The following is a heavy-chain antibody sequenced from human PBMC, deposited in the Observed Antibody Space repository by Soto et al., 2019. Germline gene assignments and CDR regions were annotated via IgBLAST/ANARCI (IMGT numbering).Heavy chain of an antibody. CDR2: IHWNNGAT. Sequence: HPGGSLRLSCVASAFSSHHHAIHWVRQGPGKGLEWVSGIHWNNGATGYADSVKGRFTIFKDNVKNSAYLQMNSLRTDDTAFYYCTEDILPGGADVWGQGTTVTVSS. CDR1: AFSSHHHA. CDR3: TEDILPGGADV. D-gene: IGHD3-16*01. V-gene: IGHV3-9*02. J-gene: IGHJ6*02.